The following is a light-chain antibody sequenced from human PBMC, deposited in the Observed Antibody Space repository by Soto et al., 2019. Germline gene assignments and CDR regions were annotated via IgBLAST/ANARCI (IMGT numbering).Light chain of an antibody. V-gene: IGLV2-14*01. Sequence: QSVLTQPASVSGSPGQSITISCTGTSSDVGGYNYVSWYQQHPGKAPKLMIYDVSNRPSGVSNRLSGSKSGNTASLTISGLQAEDEADYYCNSYTTSSTYVVGTGTKVTVL. CDR2: DVS. CDR1: SSDVGGYNY. CDR3: NSYTTSSTYV. J-gene: IGLJ1*01.